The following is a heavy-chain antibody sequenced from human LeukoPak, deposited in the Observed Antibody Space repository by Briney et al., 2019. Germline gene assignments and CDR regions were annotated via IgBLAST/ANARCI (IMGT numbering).Heavy chain of an antibody. D-gene: IGHD2/OR15-2a*01. J-gene: IGHJ3*02. Sequence: SQTMSPTCTLSTRSTSTIHSKCIRQLDREVLGWIGSIHYSGRTYYNHSLKSRVTISVDMSKNQSSLRLTSVTAADTAVYYCARKNDFEIWGQGTLVTVSS. CDR1: TRSTSTIH. CDR3: ARKNDFEI. CDR2: IHYSGRT. V-gene: IGHV4-59*01.